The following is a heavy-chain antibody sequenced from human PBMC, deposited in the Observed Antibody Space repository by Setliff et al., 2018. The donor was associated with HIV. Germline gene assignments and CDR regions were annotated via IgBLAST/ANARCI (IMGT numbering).Heavy chain of an antibody. D-gene: IGHD4-17*01. CDR2: INTNSGSP. CDR3: ARALYGDYGGDVNWLDP. CDR1: GYSFMNYA. V-gene: IGHV7-4-1*02. Sequence: ASVKVSCKASGYSFMNYAMNWVRQAPGQGLEWMGWINTNSGSPTYAQAFTGRFVFSVDTSVTTAYLEISSLKTEDTAIYYCARALYGDYGGDVNWLDPWGKGTLVTVSS. J-gene: IGHJ5*02.